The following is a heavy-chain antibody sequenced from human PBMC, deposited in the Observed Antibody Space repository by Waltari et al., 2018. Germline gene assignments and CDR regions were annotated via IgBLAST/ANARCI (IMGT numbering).Heavy chain of an antibody. D-gene: IGHD1-1*01. CDR1: GGTFGRYA. V-gene: IGHV1-69*12. Sequence: QAHLVQSGAEVKKPGSSVKVSCKASGGTFGRYAITWVRQAPGQGLAWMGGLIPIFGAPNYAQRFQGRVTITADESTSTVYMELSSLKSEDTALYFCARRQLGGPLDPWGQGTLVTVSS. J-gene: IGHJ5*02. CDR3: ARRQLGGPLDP. CDR2: LIPIFGAP.